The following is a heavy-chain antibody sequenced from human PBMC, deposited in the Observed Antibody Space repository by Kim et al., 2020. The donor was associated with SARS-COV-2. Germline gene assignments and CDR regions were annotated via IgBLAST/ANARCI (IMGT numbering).Heavy chain of an antibody. V-gene: IGHV3-21*01. CDR3: AREAYYDNAFDI. Sequence: YEESVKGRYTTSRENAKSSLYLQMNSLGAEDTAVYYCAREAYYDNAFDIWGQGTMVTVSS. J-gene: IGHJ3*02. D-gene: IGHD3-9*01.